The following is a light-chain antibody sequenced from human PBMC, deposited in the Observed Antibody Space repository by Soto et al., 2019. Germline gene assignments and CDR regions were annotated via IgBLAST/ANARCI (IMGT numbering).Light chain of an antibody. CDR1: QSISTY. J-gene: IGKJ2*01. CDR2: AAS. V-gene: IGKV1-39*01. Sequence: DIQMTQSPSSLSASVGDRVTITCRASQSISTYLNWYQQKPGKAPKLLIYAASSLQSGVPSRFSCSGSGTDFTLTISSLQPEDFATYYCQQSYSTPLHTFGQGTKLEIK. CDR3: QQSYSTPLHT.